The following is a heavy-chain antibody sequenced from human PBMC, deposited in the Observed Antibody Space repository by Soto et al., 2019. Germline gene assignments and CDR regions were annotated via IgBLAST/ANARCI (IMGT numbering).Heavy chain of an antibody. CDR1: GGTFSSYA. D-gene: IGHD3-3*01. CDR3: ATTIYDFWSGSYYYYGMDV. V-gene: IGHV1-69*01. Sequence: QVQLVQSGPEVKKPGSSVKVSCKASGGTFSSYAISWVRQAPGQGLEWMGGIIPIFGTANYAPKFQGRVTITADESTSTADMELSSLRSEDTAVYYCATTIYDFWSGSYYYYGMDVWGQGTTVTVSS. J-gene: IGHJ6*02. CDR2: IIPIFGTA.